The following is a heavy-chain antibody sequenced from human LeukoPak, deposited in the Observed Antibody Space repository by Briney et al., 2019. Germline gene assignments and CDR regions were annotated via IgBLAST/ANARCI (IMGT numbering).Heavy chain of an antibody. CDR1: GGSFSGYY. Sequence: SQTLSLTCAVYGGSFSGYYWSWIRQPPGKGLEWIGEINHSGSTNYNPSLKSRVTISVDTSKNQFSLKLSSVTAADTAVYYCARASVGCSSTSCYSTQFDYWGQGTLVTVSS. J-gene: IGHJ4*02. V-gene: IGHV4-34*01. D-gene: IGHD2-2*01. CDR2: INHSGST. CDR3: ARASVGCSSTSCYSTQFDY.